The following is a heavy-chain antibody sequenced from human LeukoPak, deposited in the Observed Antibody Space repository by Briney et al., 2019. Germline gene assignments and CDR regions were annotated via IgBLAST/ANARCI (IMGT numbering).Heavy chain of an antibody. CDR1: GYTLTELS. Sequence: ASVMVSCKVSGYTLTELSMHWVRQAPGKGLEWMGGFDPEDGEAIYAEKFQGRVTMTEDTSTDTAYMELKSLRSEDTAVYYCATVPGDYFWFDPWGLGTLVTVSS. V-gene: IGHV1-24*01. CDR2: FDPEDGEA. CDR3: ATVPGDYFWFDP. D-gene: IGHD3-16*01. J-gene: IGHJ5*02.